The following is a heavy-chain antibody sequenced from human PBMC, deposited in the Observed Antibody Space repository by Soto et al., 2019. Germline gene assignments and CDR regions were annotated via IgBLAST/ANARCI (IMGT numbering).Heavy chain of an antibody. CDR1: GYSFTSYY. CDR2: INVSGGST. CDR3: ARGSGDWNHYYYGMDV. D-gene: IGHD2-21*02. J-gene: IGHJ6*02. V-gene: IGHV1-46*01. Sequence: ASVKVSCKASGYSFTSYYIYWVRQAPGQGLEWMGIINVSGGSTTYAQKFQGRVTMTSDTSTSTVYMELSNLRSEDTAVYYCARGSGDWNHYYYGMDVWGQGTTVTV.